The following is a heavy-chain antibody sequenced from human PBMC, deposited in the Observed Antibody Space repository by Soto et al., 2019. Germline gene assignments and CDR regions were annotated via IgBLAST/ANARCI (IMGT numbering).Heavy chain of an antibody. CDR1: GAPISSSY. J-gene: IGHJ5*02. D-gene: IGHD2-15*01. V-gene: IGHV4-59*01. CDR3: ASLRINNLFDP. CDR2: IYDSGST. Sequence: PSETLSLTCTASGAPISSSYWSWIRQPPGKGLEWIGYIYDSGSTYHNPSLKSRVTGSTNSNPSLKSRVTISVDTSTNQFSLKLSSVTAADTAVYFCASLRINNLFDPWGQGTLVTVSS.